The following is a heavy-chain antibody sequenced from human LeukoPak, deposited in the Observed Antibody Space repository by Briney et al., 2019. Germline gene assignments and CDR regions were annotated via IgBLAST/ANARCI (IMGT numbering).Heavy chain of an antibody. CDR2: ISYDGSNT. CDR1: GFTFSSYG. D-gene: IGHD3-22*01. J-gene: IGHJ4*02. Sequence: GGTLRLSCAASGFTFSSYGMYWVRQAPGKGLEWVATISYDGSNTYYADSLKGRFTISRDISKNTLYLQMNSLRAEDTAVYYCSVNMGSGYRFDYWGQGTLVTVSS. V-gene: IGHV3-30*03. CDR3: SVNMGSGYRFDY.